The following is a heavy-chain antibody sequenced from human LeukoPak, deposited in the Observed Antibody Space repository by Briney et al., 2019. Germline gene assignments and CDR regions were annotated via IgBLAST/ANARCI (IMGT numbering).Heavy chain of an antibody. CDR2: ISYDGSNK. CDR3: ATPLEAAADIFDY. D-gene: IGHD6-13*01. J-gene: IGHJ4*02. CDR1: GFTFSSYA. V-gene: IGHV3-30-3*01. Sequence: GGSLRLSCAASGFTFSSYAMHWVRQAPGKGLEWVAVISYDGSNKYYADSVKGRFTISRDNSKNTLYLQMNSLRAEDTAVYYCATPLEAAADIFDYWGQGTLVTVSS.